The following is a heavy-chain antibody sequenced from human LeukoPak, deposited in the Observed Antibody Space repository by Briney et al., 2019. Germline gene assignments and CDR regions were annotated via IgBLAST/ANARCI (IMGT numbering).Heavy chain of an antibody. D-gene: IGHD6-13*01. Sequence: GASVKVSCTASGYTFTSYAMHWVRQAPGQRLEWMGWINAGIGNTKYSQKFQGRVTITRDTSASTAYMELSSLRSEGTAVYYCARDDSSWYLIDYWGQGTLVTVSS. J-gene: IGHJ4*02. CDR2: INAGIGNT. CDR1: GYTFTSYA. CDR3: ARDDSSWYLIDY. V-gene: IGHV1-3*01.